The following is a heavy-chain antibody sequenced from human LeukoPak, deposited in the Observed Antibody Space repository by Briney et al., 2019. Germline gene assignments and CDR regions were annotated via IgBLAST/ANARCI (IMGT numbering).Heavy chain of an antibody. CDR3: ARDGPDY. CDR2: ISYDGSNK. J-gene: IGHJ4*02. CDR1: GFTFSSYA. V-gene: IGHV3-30-3*01. Sequence: GGSLRLSCAASGFTFSSYAMHWVRQTPGKGLEWVAVISYDGSNKYYADSVKGRFTISRDNSKNTLYLQMNSLRAEDTAVYYCARDGPDYWGQGTLVTVSS.